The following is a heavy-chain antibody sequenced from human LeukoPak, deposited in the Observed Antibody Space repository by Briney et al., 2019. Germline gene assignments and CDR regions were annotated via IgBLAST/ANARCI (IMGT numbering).Heavy chain of an antibody. V-gene: IGHV3-30*03. CDR1: GFTFSSYG. CDR3: ARDYYDSSGYYVSYYYYGMDV. J-gene: IGHJ6*02. CDR2: ISYDENNK. D-gene: IGHD3-22*01. Sequence: GGSLRLSCAASGFTFSSYGIHWVRQAPGKGLEWVAVISYDENNKYYAGSVKGRFTISRDNSKNTLYLQMNSLRAEDTAVYYCARDYYDSSGYYVSYYYYGMDVWGQGTTVTVSS.